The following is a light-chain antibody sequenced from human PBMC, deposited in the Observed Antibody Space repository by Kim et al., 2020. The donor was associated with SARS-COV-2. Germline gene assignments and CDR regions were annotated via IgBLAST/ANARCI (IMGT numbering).Light chain of an antibody. V-gene: IGKV1-5*01. CDR1: QSVDRW. J-gene: IGKJ2*03. Sequence: IRLTQSPSTLSASIGDRVSITCRASQSVDRWLAWYQQRPGKAPKLLIYDATDLKSGVPSRFSGIGSGTEFTLTITSLQPDDFGTYYCQQYSTYSYSLGQGTKLEI. CDR2: DAT. CDR3: QQYSTYSYS.